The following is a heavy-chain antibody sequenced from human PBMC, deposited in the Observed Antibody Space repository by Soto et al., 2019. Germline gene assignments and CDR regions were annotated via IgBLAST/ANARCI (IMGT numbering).Heavy chain of an antibody. Sequence: ASVKVSCKASGGTFSSYAISWVRQAPGQGLEWMGGIIPIFGTANYAQKFQGRVTITADKSTSTAYMELSSLRSEDTAVYYCASRPRWYDSSGYSGSDDAFDIWGQGTMVTVSS. V-gene: IGHV1-69*06. CDR2: IIPIFGTA. CDR3: ASRPRWYDSSGYSGSDDAFDI. D-gene: IGHD3-22*01. J-gene: IGHJ3*02. CDR1: GGTFSSYA.